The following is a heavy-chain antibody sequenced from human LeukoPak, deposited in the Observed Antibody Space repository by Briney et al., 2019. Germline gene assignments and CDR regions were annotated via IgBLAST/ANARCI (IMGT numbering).Heavy chain of an antibody. Sequence: GGSLTLSCAASGFTFSSYSMNWVRQAPGKGLGWVSSISSSSSYIYYADSVKGRFTISRDNAKNSLYLQMNSLRAEDTAVYYCAREGDYGDFDYWGQGTLVTVSS. D-gene: IGHD4-17*01. CDR1: GFTFSSYS. J-gene: IGHJ4*02. CDR3: AREGDYGDFDY. V-gene: IGHV3-21*01. CDR2: ISSSSSYI.